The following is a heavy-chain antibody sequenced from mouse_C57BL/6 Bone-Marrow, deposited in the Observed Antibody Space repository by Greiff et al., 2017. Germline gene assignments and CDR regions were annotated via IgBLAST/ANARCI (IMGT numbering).Heavy chain of an antibody. CDR1: GFSFNTYA. CDR3: VRQDYGSSWHYAMDY. D-gene: IGHD1-1*01. Sequence: EVQGVESGGGLVQPKGSLKLSCAASGFSFNTYAMNWVRQAPGKGLEWVARIRSKSNNYATYYADSVKDRFTISRDDSESMLYLQMNNLKTEDTAMYYCVRQDYGSSWHYAMDYWGQGTSVTVSS. CDR2: IRSKSNNYAT. V-gene: IGHV10-1*01. J-gene: IGHJ4*01.